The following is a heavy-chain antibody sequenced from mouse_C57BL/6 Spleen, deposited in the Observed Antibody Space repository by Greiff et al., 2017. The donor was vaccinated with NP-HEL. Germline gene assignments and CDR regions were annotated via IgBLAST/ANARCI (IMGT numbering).Heavy chain of an antibody. D-gene: IGHD2-10*01. CDR3: ARPYYGNYWYFDV. CDR1: GYTFTDYY. CDR2: INPYNGGT. J-gene: IGHJ1*03. Sequence: VQLKESGPVLVKPGASVKMSCKASGYTFTDYYMNWVKQSHGKSLEWIGVINPYNGGTSYNQKFKGKATLTVDKSSSTAYMELNSLTSEDSAVYYCARPYYGNYWYFDVWGTGTTVTVSS. V-gene: IGHV1-19*01.